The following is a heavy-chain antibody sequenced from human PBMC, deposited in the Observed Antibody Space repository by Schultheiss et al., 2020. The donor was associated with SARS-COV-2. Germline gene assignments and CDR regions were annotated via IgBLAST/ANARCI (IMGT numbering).Heavy chain of an antibody. CDR1: GYSFSSYW. D-gene: IGHD6-13*01. Sequence: GGSLRLSCKASGYSFSSYWVAWAREKPGKGLEWMGIIYPGDSDTRYSPSFQGQVTISADKSISTAYLQWSSLKASDTAMYYCARHGKRASSSWYVWFDPWGQGTLVTVSS. V-gene: IGHV5-51*01. J-gene: IGHJ5*02. CDR3: ARHGKRASSSWYVWFDP. CDR2: IYPGDSDT.